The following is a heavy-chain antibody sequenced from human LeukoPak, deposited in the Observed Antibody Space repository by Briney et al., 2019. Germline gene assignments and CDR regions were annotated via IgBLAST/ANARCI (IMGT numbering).Heavy chain of an antibody. CDR3: ARRKWVQQPAFDY. Sequence: PSETLSLTCTVSGGSISSYYWSWIRQPPGKGLEWIGYIYYSGSTNYNPSLKSRVTISVDTSKNQFSLKLSSVTAADTAVYYCARRKWVQQPAFDYWGQGTLVTVSS. V-gene: IGHV4-59*08. J-gene: IGHJ4*02. D-gene: IGHD2-8*01. CDR2: IYYSGST. CDR1: GGSISSYY.